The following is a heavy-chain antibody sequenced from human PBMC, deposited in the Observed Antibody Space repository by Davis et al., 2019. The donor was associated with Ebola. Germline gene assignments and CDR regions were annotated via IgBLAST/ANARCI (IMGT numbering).Heavy chain of an antibody. V-gene: IGHV1-2*02. CDR2: INPNSGGT. J-gene: IGHJ5*02. CDR1: GYTFTGYY. D-gene: IGHD2-2*02. Sequence: ASVKVSCKASGYTFTGYYMHWVRQAPGQGLEWMGRINPNSGGTNYAQKFQGRVTMTRDTSISTAYMELSRLRSDDTAVYYCARGRPAAIRSVNWFDPWGQGTLVTVSS. CDR3: ARGRPAAIRSVNWFDP.